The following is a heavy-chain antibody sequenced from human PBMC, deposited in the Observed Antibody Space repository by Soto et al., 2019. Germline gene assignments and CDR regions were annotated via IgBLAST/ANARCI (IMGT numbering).Heavy chain of an antibody. V-gene: IGHV3-30-3*01. Sequence: GGSLRLSCAASGFTFSSYAMHWVRQAPGKGLEWVAVISYDGSNKYYADSVKGRFTISRDNSKNTLYLQMNSLRAEDTAVYYCARAFLPLIVYANWFDPWGQGTLVTVSS. CDR3: ARAFLPLIVYANWFDP. CDR2: ISYDGSNK. J-gene: IGHJ5*02. CDR1: GFTFSSYA. D-gene: IGHD2-8*01.